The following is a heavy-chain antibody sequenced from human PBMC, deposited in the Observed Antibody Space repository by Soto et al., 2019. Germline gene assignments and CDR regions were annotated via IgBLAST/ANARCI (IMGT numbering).Heavy chain of an antibody. CDR2: ISSKSAYI. J-gene: IGHJ3*01. CDR1: GFTFRSYS. CDR3: SRDQSLGQPVAFDV. Sequence: EVQLVESGGGLVTPGGSLRVSCAASGFTFRSYSMNWVRQAPGKGLEWISTISSKSAYIYYADSVEGRFTIYRDNARNSVYLQLNSLRAEDTAIYYCSRDQSLGQPVAFDVWGQGTMVTVSS. V-gene: IGHV3-21*01.